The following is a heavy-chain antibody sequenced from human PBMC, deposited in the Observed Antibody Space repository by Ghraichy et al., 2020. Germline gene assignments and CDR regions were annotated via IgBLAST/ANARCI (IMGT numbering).Heavy chain of an antibody. Sequence: GSLRLSCSVSGGSISSSSYYWGWIRQPPGKGLEWIGSIYYSGSTYYNPSLKSRVTISVDTSKNQFSLKLSSVSAADTAVYYCARHLGQYYYVWGQGTTVTVSS. D-gene: IGHD2/OR15-2a*01. CDR2: IYYSGST. CDR3: ARHLGQYYYV. V-gene: IGHV4-39*01. J-gene: IGHJ6*02. CDR1: GGSISSSSYY.